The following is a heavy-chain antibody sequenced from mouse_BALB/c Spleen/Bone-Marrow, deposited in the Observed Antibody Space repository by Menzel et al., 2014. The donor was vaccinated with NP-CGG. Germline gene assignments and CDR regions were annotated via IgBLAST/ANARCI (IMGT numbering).Heavy chain of an antibody. V-gene: IGHV1-63*02. J-gene: IGHJ1*01. CDR1: GYTFTNYW. Sequence: QVQLQQSGAELVRPGTSVKISCKASGYTFTNYWLGWVKQRPGHGLVWIGDIYPGGGYTNYNEKFKGKATLTADTSSSNAYMQRSNLTSEDAAVYFCAREARRYFDVWGAGTTVTVSS. D-gene: IGHD3-1*01. CDR2: IYPGGGYT. CDR3: AREARRYFDV.